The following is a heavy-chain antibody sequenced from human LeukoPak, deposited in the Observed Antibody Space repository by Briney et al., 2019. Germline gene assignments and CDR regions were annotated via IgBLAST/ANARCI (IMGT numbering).Heavy chain of an antibody. J-gene: IGHJ4*02. Sequence: GGSLRLSCAASGFIFSNYAMSWVRQAPGKGLEWVSATSGSGGTTYYADSVKGRFTISRDNSKNTLYLQMNSLRADDTAVYYCAKGFEQWLIYFDFWGQGTLVTVSS. V-gene: IGHV3-23*01. CDR1: GFIFSNYA. CDR2: TSGSGGTT. CDR3: AKGFEQWLIYFDF. D-gene: IGHD6-19*01.